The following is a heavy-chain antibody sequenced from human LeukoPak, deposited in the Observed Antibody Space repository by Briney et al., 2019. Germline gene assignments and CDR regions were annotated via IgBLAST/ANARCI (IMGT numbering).Heavy chain of an antibody. V-gene: IGHV4-59*01. D-gene: IGHD5-18*01. CDR2: IYYSGST. J-gene: IGHJ6*03. CDR1: GGSISSYY. Sequence: PSETLSLTCTVSGGSISSYYWSWIRQPPGKGLEWIGYIYYSGSTNYNPSLKSRVTISVDTSKNQFSLKLSSVTAADTAVYYCARGRSSYGYYYYYMDVWGKGTTVTVSS. CDR3: ARGRSSYGYYYYYMDV.